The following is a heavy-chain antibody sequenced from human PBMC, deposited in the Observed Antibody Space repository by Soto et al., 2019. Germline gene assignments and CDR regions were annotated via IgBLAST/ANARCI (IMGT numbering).Heavy chain of an antibody. D-gene: IGHD6-13*01. CDR2: VWYDGTNK. Sequence: QVQLVESGGGVVQPGRSLRLSCEASGFTCKSDGMHWVRQAPGKGLEWVAVVWYDGTNKKYADSVKGRFNIYRDNSKNTLYLQMDSLRAEDTGIYSCARGGHSSSWYRLEAYFFDYWGQGSLVTVSS. V-gene: IGHV3-33*01. CDR3: ARGGHSSSWYRLEAYFFDY. CDR1: GFTCKSDG. J-gene: IGHJ4*02.